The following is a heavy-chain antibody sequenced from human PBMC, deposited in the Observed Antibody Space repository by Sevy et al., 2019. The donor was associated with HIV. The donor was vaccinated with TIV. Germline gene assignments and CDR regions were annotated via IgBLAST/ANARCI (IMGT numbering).Heavy chain of an antibody. D-gene: IGHD4-17*01. CDR2: INSDSGVT. CDR3: ARLTTKPTSDLYGMDV. V-gene: IGHV1-2*02. J-gene: IGHJ6*02. CDR1: GYIFTDYY. Sequence: ASVKVSCKASGYIFTDYYIHWVRQAPGQGLEWMAWINSDSGVTNYEQRFQGEVTVTRDTSLNTAYLDLSRLKSNDTAIYFCARLTTKPTSDLYGMDVWGQGTTVTV.